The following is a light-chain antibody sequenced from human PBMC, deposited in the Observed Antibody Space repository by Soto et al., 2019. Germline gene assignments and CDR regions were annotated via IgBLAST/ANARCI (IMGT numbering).Light chain of an antibody. CDR3: CSYTTSSTYV. CDR1: SSDVGGYNY. Sequence: QSALTQPASVSGSPGQSIAISCTGTSSDVGGYNYVSWYQQHPGKATKLMIYDVSNRPSGVSNRFSGSKSGNTASLTIFGFQAEDEADYYCCSYTTSSTYVFGTGTNSPS. J-gene: IGLJ1*01. CDR2: DVS. V-gene: IGLV2-14*03.